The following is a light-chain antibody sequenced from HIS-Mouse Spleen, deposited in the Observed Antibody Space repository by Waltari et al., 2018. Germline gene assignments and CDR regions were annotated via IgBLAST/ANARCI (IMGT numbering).Light chain of an antibody. V-gene: IGLV3-19*01. J-gene: IGLJ2*01. CDR1: SLRSYY. Sequence: SSELTQDPAVSVALGQTVRITCQGDSLRSYYASWYQQKPGQAPLLVIDGKNNRPAGMPDRFSGSNSGNTASLTITGAQAEDEADYYCNSRDSSGNVVFGGGTKLTVL. CDR2: GKN. CDR3: NSRDSSGNVV.